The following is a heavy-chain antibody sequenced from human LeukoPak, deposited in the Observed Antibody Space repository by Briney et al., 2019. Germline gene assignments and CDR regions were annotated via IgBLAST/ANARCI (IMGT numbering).Heavy chain of an antibody. J-gene: IGHJ4*02. V-gene: IGHV1-2*06. CDR3: ARDRGPYSSSWPVDY. D-gene: IGHD6-13*01. Sequence: ASVKVSCKASGYTFTGYYMHWVRQAPGQGLEWMGRINPNSGGTNYAQKFQGRVTMTRDTSISTAYMELSRLRSDDTAVYYCARDRGPYSSSWPVDYWGQGTLVTVSS. CDR1: GYTFTGYY. CDR2: INPNSGGT.